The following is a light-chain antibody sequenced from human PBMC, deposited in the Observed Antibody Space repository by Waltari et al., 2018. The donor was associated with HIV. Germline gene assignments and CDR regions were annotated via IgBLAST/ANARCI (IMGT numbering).Light chain of an antibody. Sequence: EIVMTQSPVSLSVSPGEGATLSCRASQSVYNNVAWYQQQSGQAPRLRIFGASTRASGVPLRRSGSGSGTEFTLTISSLRSEDFVVYYCQQDDRWPQTFGQGTKLEIK. CDR3: QQDDRWPQT. CDR2: GAS. CDR1: QSVYNN. J-gene: IGKJ2*01. V-gene: IGKV3-15*01.